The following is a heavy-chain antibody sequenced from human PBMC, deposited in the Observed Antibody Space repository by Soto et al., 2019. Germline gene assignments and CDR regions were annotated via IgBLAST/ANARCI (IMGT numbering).Heavy chain of an antibody. CDR3: ARGGGNFLS. CDR2: IKTDGTDK. D-gene: IGHD3-16*01. V-gene: IGHV3-7*01. CDR1: GFTFSSYW. J-gene: IGHJ4*02. Sequence: EVQLVESGGNLVQPGGSLRLSCAASGFTFSSYWMSWVRQAPGKGLEWVANIKTDGTDKFNVDSVKGRFTISRDNAKNSLYLQMNSLRAEDTAVYYCARGGGNFLSWGQGTLVTVSA.